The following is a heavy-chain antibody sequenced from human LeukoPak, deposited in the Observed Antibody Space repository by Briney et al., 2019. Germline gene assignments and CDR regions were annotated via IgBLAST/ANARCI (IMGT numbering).Heavy chain of an antibody. V-gene: IGHV4-59*01. Sequence: PSETLSLTCTVSGGSISSYYWSWIRQPPGKGLEWIGYVFYNGSTNYNPSLKGRVTMSLDMSKNHFSLKLTSVTAADTAVYHCARNGAYGSGSYYPIDLWGQGTLVTVSS. D-gene: IGHD3-10*01. J-gene: IGHJ5*02. CDR1: GGSISSYY. CDR3: ARNGAYGSGSYYPIDL. CDR2: VFYNGST.